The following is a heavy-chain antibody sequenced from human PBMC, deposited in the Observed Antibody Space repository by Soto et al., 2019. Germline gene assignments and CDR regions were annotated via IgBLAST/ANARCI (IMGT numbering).Heavy chain of an antibody. CDR3: ARGRRYGGGWFDP. CDR2: INHSGST. Sequence: QVQLQQWGAGLLKPSETLSLTCAVYGGSFSGYYWSWIRQPPGKGLEWIGEINHSGSTNYNPSLKSRVTISVDTSKNQFSLKLSSVTAADTAVYYCARGRRYGGGWFDPWGQGTLVTVSS. V-gene: IGHV4-34*01. J-gene: IGHJ5*02. CDR1: GGSFSGYY. D-gene: IGHD4-17*01.